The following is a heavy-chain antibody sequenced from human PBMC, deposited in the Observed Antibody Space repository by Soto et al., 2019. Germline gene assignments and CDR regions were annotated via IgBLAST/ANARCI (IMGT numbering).Heavy chain of an antibody. CDR1: GFTFSSYA. J-gene: IGHJ4*02. Sequence: GGSLRLSCAASGFTFSSYAMSWVRQAPGKGLEWVSAISGSGGSTYYADSVKGRFTISRDNSKNTLYLQMNSLRAEDTAVYYCAKTPQWLAVVAGFDYWGQGTMVTVYS. CDR3: AKTPQWLAVVAGFDY. D-gene: IGHD6-19*01. CDR2: ISGSGGST. V-gene: IGHV3-23*01.